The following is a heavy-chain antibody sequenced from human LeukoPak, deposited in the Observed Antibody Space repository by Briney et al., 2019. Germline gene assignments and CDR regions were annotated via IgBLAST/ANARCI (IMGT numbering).Heavy chain of an antibody. Sequence: GGSLRLSCAASGFTLSSYWMSCVRQAPGKGLEWVANIKQDGSEKHYVDSVKSRFTISRDNAKNSLYLQMNSLRAEDTAVYYCAKEAYDSSGYYYGYFQHWGQGTLVTVSS. CDR2: IKQDGSEK. CDR1: GFTLSSYW. J-gene: IGHJ1*01. CDR3: AKEAYDSSGYYYGYFQH. V-gene: IGHV3-7*01. D-gene: IGHD3-22*01.